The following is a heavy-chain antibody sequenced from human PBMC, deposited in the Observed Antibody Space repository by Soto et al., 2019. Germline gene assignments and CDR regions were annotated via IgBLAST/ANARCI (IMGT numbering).Heavy chain of an antibody. CDR2: IYHSGST. CDR3: ARDSYSSSSRGWLDP. D-gene: IGHD6-6*01. J-gene: IGHJ5*02. Sequence: SETLSLTCAVSGGSISSGGYSWSWIRQPPGKGLEWIGYIYHSGSTYYNPSLKSRVTISVDRSKNQFSLKLSSVTAADTAVYYCARDSYSSSSRGWLDPWGQGTLVTVSS. CDR1: GGSISSGGYS. V-gene: IGHV4-30-2*01.